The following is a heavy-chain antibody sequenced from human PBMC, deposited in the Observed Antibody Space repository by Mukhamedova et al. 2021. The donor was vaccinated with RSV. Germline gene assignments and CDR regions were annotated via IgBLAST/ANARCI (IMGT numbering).Heavy chain of an antibody. CDR2: IRSKAYGGTT. J-gene: IGHJ4*02. V-gene: IGHV3-49*02. D-gene: IGHD3-22*01. CDR3: TRDPTNYYDCSGYPGLDY. Sequence: GFIRSKAYGGTTEYAASVKGRFTISRDDSKSIAYLQMNSLKTEDTAVYYCTRDPTNYYDCSGYPGLDYWGQGTLVTVSS.